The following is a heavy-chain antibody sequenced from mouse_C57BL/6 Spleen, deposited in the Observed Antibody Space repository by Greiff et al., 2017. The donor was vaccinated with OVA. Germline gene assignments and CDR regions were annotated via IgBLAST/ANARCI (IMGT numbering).Heavy chain of an antibody. CDR1: GFNIKDDY. J-gene: IGHJ2*01. V-gene: IGHV14-4*01. CDR2: IDPENGDT. Sequence: VHVKQSGAELVRPGASVKLSCTASGFNIKDDYMHWVKQRPEQGLEWIGWIDPENGDTEYASKFQGKATITADTSSNTAYLQLSSLTSEDTAVYYCTTEDGNYDFDYWGQGTTLTVSS. D-gene: IGHD2-1*01. CDR3: TTEDGNYDFDY.